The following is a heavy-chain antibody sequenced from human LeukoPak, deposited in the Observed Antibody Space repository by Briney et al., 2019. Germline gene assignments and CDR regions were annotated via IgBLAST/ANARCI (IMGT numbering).Heavy chain of an antibody. CDR2: MSSSGSTI. V-gene: IGHV3-48*03. Sequence: GGSLRLSCAASGFTFSNYEMNWVRQAPGKGLEWVSYMSSSGSTIYYADSVKGRFTISRDNAKNSLYLQMNSLRAEDTAVYYCARDWSHGLDYWGQGTLVAVSS. J-gene: IGHJ4*02. CDR3: ARDWSHGLDY. CDR1: GFTFSNYE.